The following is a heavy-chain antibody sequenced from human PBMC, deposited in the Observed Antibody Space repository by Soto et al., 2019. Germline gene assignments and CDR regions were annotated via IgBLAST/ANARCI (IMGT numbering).Heavy chain of an antibody. Sequence: PGGSLRLSYAASGFTFSSYAMSWVRQAPGKGLEWVSAISGSGGSTYYADSVKGRFTISRDNSKNTLYLQMNSLRAEDTAVYYCAKVSGYRVDTAMVTSAALGYYYYGMDVWGQGTTVTVSS. V-gene: IGHV3-23*01. CDR1: GFTFSSYA. D-gene: IGHD5-18*01. CDR2: ISGSGGST. CDR3: AKVSGYRVDTAMVTSAALGYYYYGMDV. J-gene: IGHJ6*02.